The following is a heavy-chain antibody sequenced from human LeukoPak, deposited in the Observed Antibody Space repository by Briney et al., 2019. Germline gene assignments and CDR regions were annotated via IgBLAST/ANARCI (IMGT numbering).Heavy chain of an antibody. D-gene: IGHD2-2*01. CDR3: ARDLDSQDIVVVPAAYYYYYGMDV. Sequence: GGSLRLSCAASGFTFSSYSMNWVRQAPGKGLEWVSYISSSSSTIYYADSVKGRFTISRGNAENSLYLQMNSLRAEDTAVYYCARDLDSQDIVVVPAAYYYYYGMDVWGQGTTVTVSS. V-gene: IGHV3-48*01. CDR1: GFTFSSYS. CDR2: ISSSSSTI. J-gene: IGHJ6*02.